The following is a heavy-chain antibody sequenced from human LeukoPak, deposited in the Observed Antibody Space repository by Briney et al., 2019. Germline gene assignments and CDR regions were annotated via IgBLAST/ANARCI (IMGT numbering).Heavy chain of an antibody. J-gene: IGHJ4*02. CDR3: ARVDPVGALFDY. CDR1: GGTFSSYA. V-gene: IGHV1-69*05. Sequence: ASVKVSCKASGGTFSSYAISWVRQAPGQGLEWMGGIIPIFGTANYAQKFQGRVTITTDESSGTAYMELSSLRSEDTAVYYWARVDPVGALFDYWGQGTLVTVSS. CDR2: IIPIFGTA. D-gene: IGHD6-6*01.